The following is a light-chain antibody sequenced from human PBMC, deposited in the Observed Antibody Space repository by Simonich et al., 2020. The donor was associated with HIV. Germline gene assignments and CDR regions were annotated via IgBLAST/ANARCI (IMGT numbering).Light chain of an antibody. Sequence: DIVMTQSPDSLAVSLGERATINCKSSQSVLYSSNNKNYLVWYQQKPGQPPKLLIYGASTRESGVPDRFSGSGSGTDFTLTISSLQPEDFAIYYCQQFNSYPVTFGPGTKVDIK. V-gene: IGKV4-1*01. CDR2: GAS. CDR1: QSVLYSSNNKNY. J-gene: IGKJ3*01. CDR3: QQFNSYPVT.